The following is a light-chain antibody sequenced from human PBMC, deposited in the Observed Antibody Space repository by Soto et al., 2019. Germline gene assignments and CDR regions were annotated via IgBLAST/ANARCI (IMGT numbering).Light chain of an antibody. CDR3: QQYLSIPT. V-gene: IGKV4-1*01. CDR1: KTGFYTATNKNY. J-gene: IGKJ5*01. CDR2: WAS. Sequence: IVMTQSSDSLAVSLGERATINFKSSKTGFYTATNKNYLAWYQQKPGQXPXXLISWASTRESGVPDRLTVGGSGTDFTLTISNLQAEDVAVYDCQQYLSIPTFGQGTRLEIK.